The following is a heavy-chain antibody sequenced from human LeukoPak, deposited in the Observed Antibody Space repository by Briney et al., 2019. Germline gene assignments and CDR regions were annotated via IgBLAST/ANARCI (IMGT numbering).Heavy chain of an antibody. CDR3: AKSRVVAAAHFDS. CDR2: MSSDRTER. D-gene: IGHD2-15*01. J-gene: IGHJ4*02. V-gene: IGHV3-30*04. CDR1: GFTFSSYA. Sequence: PGKSLGLSCAASGFTFSSYALHWVRQAPGRGLEWVAVMSSDRTERYYADSVKGRFTISRDNSKNTMYLQMNSLTVQDAAVYYCAKSRVVAAAHFDSWGQGTLVAVSP.